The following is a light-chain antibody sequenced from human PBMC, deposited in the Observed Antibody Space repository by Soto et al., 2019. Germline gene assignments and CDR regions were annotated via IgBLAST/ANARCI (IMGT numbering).Light chain of an antibody. CDR1: QSIYNY. J-gene: IGKJ2*01. V-gene: IGKV1-39*01. Sequence: DIQMTQSPSSLSASVGDRVTITCRASQSIYNYVNWYQQKPGKAPKLLISSASSLQSGVPSRFSGCASGPDSTLTISSLQHEDVATYYCQQSYNTLPFTFGQGTKLEIK. CDR2: SAS. CDR3: QQSYNTLPFT.